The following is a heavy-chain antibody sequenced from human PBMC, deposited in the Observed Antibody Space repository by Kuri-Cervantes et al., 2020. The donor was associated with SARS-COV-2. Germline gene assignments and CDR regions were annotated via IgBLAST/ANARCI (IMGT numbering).Heavy chain of an antibody. J-gene: IGHJ4*02. Sequence: GSLRLSCAVYGGSFSGYYWSWIRQPPGKGLEWIGEINHSGSTNYNPSLKSRVTISVDTSKNQFSLKLSSVTAADTAVYYCAAKGCHNQKRTSCYNDYWGQETLVTVYS. D-gene: IGHD2-2*01. V-gene: IGHV4-34*01. CDR2: INHSGST. CDR3: AAKGCHNQKRTSCYNDY. CDR1: GGSFSGYY.